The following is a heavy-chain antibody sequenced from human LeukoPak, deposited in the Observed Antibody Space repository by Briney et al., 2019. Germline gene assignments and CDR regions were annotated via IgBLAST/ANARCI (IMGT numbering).Heavy chain of an antibody. D-gene: IGHD3-22*01. Sequence: GGSLRLSCAASGSTFSSYAMSWVRQAPGKGLEWVSVISSGGTTYYADSVKGRFTISRDNPKNTLYLQMNSLRAEDTAVYYCARDSSYYDSSALDAFDIWGQGTMVTVSS. CDR2: ISSGGTT. CDR3: ARDSSYYDSSALDAFDI. CDR1: GSTFSSYA. V-gene: IGHV3-53*01. J-gene: IGHJ3*02.